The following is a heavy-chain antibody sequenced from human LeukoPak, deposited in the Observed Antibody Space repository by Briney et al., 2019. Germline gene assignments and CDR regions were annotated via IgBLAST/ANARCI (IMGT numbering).Heavy chain of an antibody. V-gene: IGHV3-48*02. Sequence: GGSLRLSCAASGFTFSIYGMTWVRQAPGKGLEWLSHITSSSSTIYYADSVKGRFTISRDNAKNSLYLQMNSLRDEDTALYYCARDALGGFDYWGQGTLVTVSS. CDR1: GFTFSIYG. D-gene: IGHD3-10*01. CDR3: ARDALGGFDY. J-gene: IGHJ4*02. CDR2: ITSSSSTI.